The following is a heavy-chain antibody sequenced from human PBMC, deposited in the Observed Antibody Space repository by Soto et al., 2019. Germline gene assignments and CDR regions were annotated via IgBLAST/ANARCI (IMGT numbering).Heavy chain of an antibody. CDR1: GGSISSSSYY. CDR3: ARSIVPFVTMGPTDAFDI. CDR2: IYYSGST. V-gene: IGHV4-39*01. Sequence: QLQLQESGPGLVKPSETLSLTCTVSGGSISSSSYYWGWIRQPPGKGLEWIGSIYYSGSTYYNPSLKSRVTISVDTSKNQFSLKLSSVTAADTAVYYCARSIVPFVTMGPTDAFDIWGQGTMVTVSS. J-gene: IGHJ3*02. D-gene: IGHD3-10*01.